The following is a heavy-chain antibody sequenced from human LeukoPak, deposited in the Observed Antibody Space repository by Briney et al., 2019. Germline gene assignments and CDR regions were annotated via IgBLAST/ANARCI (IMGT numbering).Heavy chain of an antibody. J-gene: IGHJ5*02. CDR3: ATVQSGALAGTKGRFFDP. Sequence: SVKVSCEASGGTFSNYAISWVRQAPGQGLEWMGMIIPVLGLANYAQKFQSRVTISADKSTSTAYMALRRLGSVCTSVDYCATVQSGALAGTKGRFFDPWGQGTLVTVSS. V-gene: IGHV1-69*04. D-gene: IGHD6-19*01. CDR2: IIPVLGLA. CDR1: GGTFSNYA.